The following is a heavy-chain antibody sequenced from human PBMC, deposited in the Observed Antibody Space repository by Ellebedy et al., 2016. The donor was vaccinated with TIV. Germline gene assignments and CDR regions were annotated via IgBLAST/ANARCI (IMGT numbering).Heavy chain of an antibody. CDR2: IYYKGSS. CDR1: GASIKIKSYY. CDR3: ARVGRSRLTLVRGVTRWFDP. V-gene: IGHV4-39*07. Sequence: SETLSLXXTVSGASIKIKSYYWVWVRQPPGKGLECIGAIYYKGSSHYNPSLESRVTMSVDTAKNQFSLRLTSVTAADTGIYYCARVGRSRLTLVRGVTRWFDPWGQGTLVSVSS. J-gene: IGHJ5*02. D-gene: IGHD3-10*01.